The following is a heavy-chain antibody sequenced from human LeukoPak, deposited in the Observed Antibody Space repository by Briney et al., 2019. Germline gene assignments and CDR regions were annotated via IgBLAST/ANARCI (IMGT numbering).Heavy chain of an antibody. CDR3: AREGGSYYDP. Sequence: PGRSLRLPCAASGFTFSSYAMHWVRQAPGKGLEWVAVISYDGSNKYYADSVKGRFTISRDNSKNTLYLQMNSLRAEDTAVYYCAREGGSYYDPWGQGTLVTVSS. CDR2: ISYDGSNK. D-gene: IGHD1-26*01. J-gene: IGHJ5*02. CDR1: GFTFSSYA. V-gene: IGHV3-30-3*01.